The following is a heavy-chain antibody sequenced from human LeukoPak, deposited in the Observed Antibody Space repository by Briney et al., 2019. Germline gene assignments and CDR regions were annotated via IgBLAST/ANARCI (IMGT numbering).Heavy chain of an antibody. D-gene: IGHD2-15*01. V-gene: IGHV3-23*01. Sequence: GGSLKLSCAASGFTFSSYAMSWVRQAPGKGLEWVSGISGSGVSTYYADSVKGRFTISRDNSKNNLYLQMNSLRAEETAVYYCAKGLDIVVVVATLDYWGQGTLVTVSS. CDR3: AKGLDIVVVVATLDY. J-gene: IGHJ4*02. CDR2: ISGSGVST. CDR1: GFTFSSYA.